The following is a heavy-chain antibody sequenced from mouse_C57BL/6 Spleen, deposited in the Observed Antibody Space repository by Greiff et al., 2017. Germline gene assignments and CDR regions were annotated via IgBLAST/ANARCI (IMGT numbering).Heavy chain of an antibody. D-gene: IGHD2-3*01. CDR3: ARRGNGYSYYAMDY. CDR1: GYTSTSYW. CDR2: IYPGSGSP. J-gene: IGHJ4*01. Sequence: QVQLQQSGAELVKPGASVKMSCKALGYTSTSYWLTWVKQRPGQGIEWFGDIYPGSGSPNYNEKFKSKATLTVATTSSTAYMQLSSLTSEDSAVYYCARRGNGYSYYAMDYWGQGTSVTVSS. V-gene: IGHV1-55*01.